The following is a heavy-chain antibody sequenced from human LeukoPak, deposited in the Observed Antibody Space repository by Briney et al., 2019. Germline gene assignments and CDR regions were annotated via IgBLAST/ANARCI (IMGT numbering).Heavy chain of an antibody. J-gene: IGHJ2*01. Sequence: GGSLRLSCAASGFTFSSYAMSWVRQAPGKGLEWVSAITGRGASTYYADSVKGRFTISRDNSKNTLYLQMNRLRAEDTAVYYCAKVPPSPGWWYFDLWGRGTLVTVSS. CDR2: ITGRGAST. CDR3: AKVPPSPGWWYFDL. CDR1: GFTFSSYA. V-gene: IGHV3-23*01.